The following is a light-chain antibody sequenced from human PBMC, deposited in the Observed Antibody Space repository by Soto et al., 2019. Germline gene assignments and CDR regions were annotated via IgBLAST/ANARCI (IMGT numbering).Light chain of an antibody. CDR3: AAWDDSLNGYV. CDR1: SSNIGSNT. J-gene: IGLJ1*01. V-gene: IGLV1-44*01. Sequence: QAVVTQPPSVSEAPRQRVTISCSGSSSNIGSNTVNWYQQLPGTAPKLLIYSNNQRPSGVPDRFSGSKSGTSASLAISGLQSEDEADYYCAAWDDSLNGYVFGTGTKVTVL. CDR2: SNN.